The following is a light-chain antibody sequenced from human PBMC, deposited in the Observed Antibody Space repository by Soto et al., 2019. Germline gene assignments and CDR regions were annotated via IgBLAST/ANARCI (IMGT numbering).Light chain of an antibody. J-gene: IGKJ1*01. V-gene: IGKV1-39*01. Sequence: DLQMTQSPSSLSASVGDRVTITCRASQSISSFLNWYQKNPGKAPKLLIYAASSLQSGVPSRFSGSGSGTDFTLTISSLQPVDFATYYCQQSYSTPRTFGQGTKVEIK. CDR2: AAS. CDR3: QQSYSTPRT. CDR1: QSISSF.